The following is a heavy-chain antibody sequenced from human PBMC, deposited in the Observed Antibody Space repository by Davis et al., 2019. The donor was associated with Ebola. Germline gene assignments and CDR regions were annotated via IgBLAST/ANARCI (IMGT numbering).Heavy chain of an antibody. CDR1: GGSISSYY. D-gene: IGHD1-1*01. V-gene: IGHV4-59*12. J-gene: IGHJ2*01. CDR2: IYYSGST. CDR3: ARRWDAHDYYWYFDL. Sequence: PSETLSLTCTVSGGSISSYYWSWIRQPPGKGLEWIGYIYYSGSTNYNPSLKSRVTISVDTSKNQFSLKLSSVTAADTAVYYCARRWDAHDYYWYFDLWGRGTLVTVSS.